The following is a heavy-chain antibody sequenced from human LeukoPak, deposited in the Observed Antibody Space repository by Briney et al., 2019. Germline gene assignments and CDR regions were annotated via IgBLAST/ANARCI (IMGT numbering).Heavy chain of an antibody. J-gene: IGHJ5*02. CDR1: GFTFSTYN. CDR2: ISASSSTI. Sequence: PGGSLRLSCAASGFTFSTYNMNWVRQAPGRGLEWASYISASSSTIYYAASVKGRFIISRDNAKNSLYLQMDSLRAEDTAVYYCARDVAVAGTAGTNWFDPWGQGTLVTVSS. CDR3: ARDVAVAGTAGTNWFDP. V-gene: IGHV3-48*01. D-gene: IGHD6-19*01.